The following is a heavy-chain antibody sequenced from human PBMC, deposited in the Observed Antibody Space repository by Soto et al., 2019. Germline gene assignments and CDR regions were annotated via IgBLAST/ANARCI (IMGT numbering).Heavy chain of an antibody. CDR3: ARVPTPYNWNNDAFDI. V-gene: IGHV3-21*01. J-gene: IGHJ3*02. D-gene: IGHD1-20*01. Sequence: EVQLVESGGGLVKPGGSLRLSCAASGFTFSSYSMNWVRQAPGKGLEWVSSISSSSSYIYYADSVKGRFTISRDNAKNSLYLQMNSLRAEDTAVYYCARVPTPYNWNNDAFDIWGQGTMVRLF. CDR2: ISSSSSYI. CDR1: GFTFSSYS.